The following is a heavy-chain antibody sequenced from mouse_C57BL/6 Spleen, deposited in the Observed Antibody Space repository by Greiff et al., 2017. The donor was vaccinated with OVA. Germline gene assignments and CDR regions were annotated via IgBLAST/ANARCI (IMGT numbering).Heavy chain of an antibody. D-gene: IGHD1-1*01. J-gene: IGHJ1*03. CDR1: GYAFSSSW. Sequence: VQLKESGPELVKPGASVKISCKASGYAFSSSWMNWVKQRPGKGLEWIGRIYPGDGDTNYNGKFKGKATLTADKSSSTAYMQLSSLTSEDSAVYFCVSYYGSYWYFDVWGTGTTVTVSS. CDR2: IYPGDGDT. CDR3: VSYYGSYWYFDV. V-gene: IGHV1-82*01.